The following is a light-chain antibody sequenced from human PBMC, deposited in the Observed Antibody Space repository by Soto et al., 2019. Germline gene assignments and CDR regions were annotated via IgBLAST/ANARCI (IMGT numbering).Light chain of an antibody. J-gene: IGKJ2*01. V-gene: IGKV3-20*01. CDR1: QKIKGTY. CDR3: QQYGNSPTYT. Sequence: EVVLTQSPGTLSLSPGERATLSCRASQKIKGTYLVWYQQKPGQAPRLLLYGASTRATGIPDRFSGGGSGTDFTLTISRLEPEDYAVYYCQQYGNSPTYTFGQGTKLEV. CDR2: GAS.